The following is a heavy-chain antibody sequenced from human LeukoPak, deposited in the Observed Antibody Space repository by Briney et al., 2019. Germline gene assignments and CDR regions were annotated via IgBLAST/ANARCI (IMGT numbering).Heavy chain of an antibody. CDR1: GYTFTSYD. V-gene: IGHV1-8*01. Sequence: ASVKVSCKASGYTFTSYDINWVRQATGQGLEWMGWMNPNSGNTGYAQKFQGRVTVTRNTSISTAYMELSSPRSEDTAVYYCARGCSSTSCYAEGVGVYWGQGTLVTVSS. D-gene: IGHD2-2*01. CDR3: ARGCSSTSCYAEGVGVY. CDR2: MNPNSGNT. J-gene: IGHJ4*02.